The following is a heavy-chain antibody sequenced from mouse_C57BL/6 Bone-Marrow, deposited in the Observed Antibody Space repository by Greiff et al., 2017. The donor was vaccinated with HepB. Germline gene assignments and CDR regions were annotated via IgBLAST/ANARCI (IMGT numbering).Heavy chain of an antibody. J-gene: IGHJ1*03. V-gene: IGHV8-12*01. CDR3: ARRPLLLWYFDV. CDR2: IYWDDDK. Sequence: QVQLKQSGPGILQSSQTLSLTCSFSGFSLSTSGMGVSWIRQPSGKGLEWLAHIYWDDDKRYNPSLKSRLTISKDTSRNQVFLKITSVDTADTATYYCARRPLLLWYFDVWGTGTTVTVSS. CDR1: GFSLSTSGMG. D-gene: IGHD1-1*01.